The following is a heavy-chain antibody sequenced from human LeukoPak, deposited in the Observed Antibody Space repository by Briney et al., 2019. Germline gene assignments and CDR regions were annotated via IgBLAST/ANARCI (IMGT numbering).Heavy chain of an antibody. J-gene: IGHJ4*02. D-gene: IGHD5-12*01. V-gene: IGHV4-59*01. CDR2: IYYSGST. CDR3: ARTVATIEEGDY. Sequence: SETLPLTCTVSVGSISSYYWSWIRQPPGKGLEWIGYIYYSGSTNYNPSLKSRVTISVDTSKNQFSLKLSSVTAADTAVYYCARTVATIEEGDYWGQGTLVTVSS. CDR1: VGSISSYY.